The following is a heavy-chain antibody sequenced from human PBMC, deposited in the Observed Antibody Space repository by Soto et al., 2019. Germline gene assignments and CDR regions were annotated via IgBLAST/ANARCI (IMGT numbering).Heavy chain of an antibody. CDR3: ARVKATLYRHYYFDY. Sequence: KPSETLSLTCTVSGGSISSGGYYWSWIRQHPGKGLEWVGYSYYTGSSYYNPSLKSRVTISVDASKNQLSLRLASVTAADTAVYYCARVKATLYRHYYFDYWGQGTPVTVSS. V-gene: IGHV4-31*03. J-gene: IGHJ4*02. CDR2: SYYTGSS. CDR1: GGSISSGGYY. D-gene: IGHD5-12*01.